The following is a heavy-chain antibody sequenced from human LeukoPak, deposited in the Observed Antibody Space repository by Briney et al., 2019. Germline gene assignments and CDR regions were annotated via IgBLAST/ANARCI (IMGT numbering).Heavy chain of an antibody. CDR3: ARASSARNGFDY. CDR1: GGSISSGGYY. CDR2: IYYSGST. Sequence: SETLSLTGTVSGGSISSGGYYWNWIRQHPEKGLEWIGSIYYSGSTYYNPSLKSRVNVSVDTSENQFSLKLSSVAAADTAVYYCARASSARNGFDYWGQGTLVTVSS. J-gene: IGHJ4*02. D-gene: IGHD1-14*01. V-gene: IGHV4-31*03.